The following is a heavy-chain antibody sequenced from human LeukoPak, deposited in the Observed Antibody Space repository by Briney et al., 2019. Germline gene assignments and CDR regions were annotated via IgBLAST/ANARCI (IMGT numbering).Heavy chain of an antibody. CDR3: AKSFRTYDSSGYYAFDS. CDR1: GFTFSNYA. V-gene: IGHV3-23*01. J-gene: IGHJ4*02. CDR2: STGSGPT. Sequence: GGSLRLSCVASGFTFSNYAMSWVRQAPGKGLEWASSSTGSGPTHHADSVQGRFTISRDNSKNTLYLQMNSLRAEDTAIYHCAKSFRTYDSSGYYAFDSWGQGILVTVSS. D-gene: IGHD3-22*01.